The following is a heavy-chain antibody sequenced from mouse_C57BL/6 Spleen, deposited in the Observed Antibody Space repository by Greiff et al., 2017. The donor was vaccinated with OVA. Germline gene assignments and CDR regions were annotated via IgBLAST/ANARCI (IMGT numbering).Heavy chain of an antibody. CDR2: IDPENGDT. D-gene: IGHD1-1*01. CDR3: TRGRYGSPCAY. Sequence: VQLQQSGAELVRPGASVKLSCTASGFNIKDDYMHWVKQRPEQGLEWIGWIDPENGDTEYASKFQGKATITADTSSNTAYLQLSSLTSEDTAVYYCTRGRYGSPCAYWGQGTLVTVSA. CDR1: GFNIKDDY. J-gene: IGHJ3*01. V-gene: IGHV14-4*01.